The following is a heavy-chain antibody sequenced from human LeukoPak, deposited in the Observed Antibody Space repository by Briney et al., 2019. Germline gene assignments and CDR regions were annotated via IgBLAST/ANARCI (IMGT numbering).Heavy chain of an antibody. D-gene: IGHD3-22*01. V-gene: IGHV4-30-2*01. CDR3: ARARGYYDSSGYPNYYFDY. CDR1: GGSISSGGYS. Sequence: SQTLSLTCAVSGGSISSGGYSWSWIRQPPGKGLEWIGYIYHSGSTYYNPSLKSRVTLSVDRSKNQFSLKLSSVTAADTAVYYCARARGYYDSSGYPNYYFDYWGQGTLVTVSS. CDR2: IYHSGST. J-gene: IGHJ4*02.